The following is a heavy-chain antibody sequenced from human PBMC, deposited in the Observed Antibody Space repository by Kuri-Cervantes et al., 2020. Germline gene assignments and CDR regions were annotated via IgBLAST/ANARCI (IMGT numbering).Heavy chain of an antibody. Sequence: SLKISCAASGFTFDDYAMHWVRQAPGKGLEWVSCITWNSGTIGYADSVKGRFSISRDTAKNSLYLQMNSLRAEDTALYYCAKDTNYDSGGYPDYWGQGTLVTVSS. J-gene: IGHJ4*02. V-gene: IGHV3-9*01. CDR1: GFTFDDYA. D-gene: IGHD3-22*01. CDR2: ITWNSGTI. CDR3: AKDTNYDSGGYPDY.